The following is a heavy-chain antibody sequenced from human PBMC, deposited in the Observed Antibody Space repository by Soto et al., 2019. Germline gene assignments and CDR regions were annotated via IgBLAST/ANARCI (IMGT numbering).Heavy chain of an antibody. CDR2: ISYSGST. J-gene: IGHJ4*02. V-gene: IGHV4-59*01. CDR3: ARSYSSSWYYFDY. D-gene: IGHD6-13*01. Sequence: QVKLQESGPGRVKPSEPLSLTCPVSGASFSSSYWSWFRQPPGKGLEWIGYISYSGSTNYNPSLKSRVTISVDTSKNHFSLNLSSVTAADTAVYYCARSYSSSWYYFDYWGQGTLVTVSS. CDR1: GASFSSSY.